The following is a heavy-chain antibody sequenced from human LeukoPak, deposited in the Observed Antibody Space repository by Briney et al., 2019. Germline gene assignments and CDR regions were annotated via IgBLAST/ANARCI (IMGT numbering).Heavy chain of an antibody. Sequence: SETLSLTCTVSGGSVSSTNYYWGWIRQPPGKGLEWIGSIYYSGSTYYNPALKSRVTISVDTSKNQFFLKLTSVTAADTAVYYCARAQRRALGSIDYFDYWGQGTLVTVSS. CDR1: GGSVSSTNYY. J-gene: IGHJ4*02. CDR2: IYYSGST. CDR3: ARAQRRALGSIDYFDY. V-gene: IGHV4-39*07. D-gene: IGHD1-26*01.